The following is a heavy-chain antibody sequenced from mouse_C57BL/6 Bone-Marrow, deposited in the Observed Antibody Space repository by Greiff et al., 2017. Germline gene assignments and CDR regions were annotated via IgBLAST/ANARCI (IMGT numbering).Heavy chain of an antibody. Sequence: QVQLQQPGAELVKPGASVKVSCKASGYTFTSYWMHWVKQRPGQGLEWIGRIHPSDSETPYNQKLKDKATLTVDKSSSTAYMQLSSLTSEDSAVYYCARLITDYAMDYWGQGTSVTVSS. V-gene: IGHV1-74*01. CDR3: ARLITDYAMDY. CDR2: IHPSDSET. CDR1: GYTFTSYW. J-gene: IGHJ4*01.